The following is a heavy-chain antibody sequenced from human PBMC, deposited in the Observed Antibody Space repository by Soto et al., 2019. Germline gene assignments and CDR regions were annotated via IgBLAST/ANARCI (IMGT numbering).Heavy chain of an antibody. CDR2: LSGSGGST. CDR1: GFTFSSYA. D-gene: IGHD6-13*01. V-gene: IGHV3-23*01. J-gene: IGHJ4*02. Sequence: EVQLLESGGGLVQPGGSLRLSCAASGFTFSSYAMSWVRQAPGKGLEWVSALSGSGGSTYYADSVKGRFTISRDNSKNTLYLQMNSLRAEDTAVYYCAKDGVGQQLVSYFDYWGQGTLVTVSS. CDR3: AKDGVGQQLVSYFDY.